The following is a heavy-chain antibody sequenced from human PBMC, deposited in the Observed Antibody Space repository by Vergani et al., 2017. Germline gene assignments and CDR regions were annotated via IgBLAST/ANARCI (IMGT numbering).Heavy chain of an antibody. V-gene: IGHV5-51*01. D-gene: IGHD6-13*01. CDR1: GYSFTTYW. CDR3: ARHEGGRAAAGQGVYNWFDP. Sequence: EVQLVQSGAEVKKPGESLKISCKGSGYSFTTYWIGWVRQMPGNGLEWMGIICPGDSDTRYSPSFQGQVTISADKSISTAYLQWSSLKASDTAMYYCARHEGGRAAAGQGVYNWFDPWGQGTLVTVSS. J-gene: IGHJ5*02. CDR2: ICPGDSDT.